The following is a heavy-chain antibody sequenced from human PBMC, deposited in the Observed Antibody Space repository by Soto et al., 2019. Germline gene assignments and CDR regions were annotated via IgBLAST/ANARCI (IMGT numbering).Heavy chain of an antibody. V-gene: IGHV4-39*01. Sequence: QLQLQESGPGLVKPSETLSLTCTVSGGSISSSSYYWGWIRQPPGKGLEWIGSIYYSGSTYYNPSLKSRVTISVDTSKNQFSLKLSSVTAADTAVYYCARQRLQLQFDYWGQGTLVTVSS. D-gene: IGHD5-12*01. J-gene: IGHJ4*02. CDR3: ARQRLQLQFDY. CDR2: IYYSGST. CDR1: GGSISSSSYY.